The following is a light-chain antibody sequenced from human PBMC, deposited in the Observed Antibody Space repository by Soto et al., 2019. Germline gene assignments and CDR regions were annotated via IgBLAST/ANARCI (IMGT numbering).Light chain of an antibody. Sequence: ETQLTQSPATLSLSPGERATLSCRASQSISSNLAWYQQKPGQAPRLLIYDASNRATGIPARFSGSGSGTDFTLTISSLEPEDFAVYYCQQRSDWPRGLTFGGGTKVEIK. CDR3: QQRSDWPRGLT. CDR2: DAS. V-gene: IGKV3-11*01. J-gene: IGKJ4*01. CDR1: QSISSN.